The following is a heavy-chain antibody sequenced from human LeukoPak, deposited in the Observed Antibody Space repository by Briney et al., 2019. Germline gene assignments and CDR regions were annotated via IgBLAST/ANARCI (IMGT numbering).Heavy chain of an antibody. V-gene: IGHV4-59*12. D-gene: IGHD1-1*01. J-gene: IGHJ4*02. CDR3: ARGQDGTTDY. Sequence: SETLSLTCTVSGGSIGGYYWSWIRQPPGKGLEWIGYIYYSGSTNYNPSLKSRVSMSVDTSKNQFSLKLSSVTAADTAVYYCARGQDGTTDYWGQGTLVTVSS. CDR1: GGSIGGYY. CDR2: IYYSGST.